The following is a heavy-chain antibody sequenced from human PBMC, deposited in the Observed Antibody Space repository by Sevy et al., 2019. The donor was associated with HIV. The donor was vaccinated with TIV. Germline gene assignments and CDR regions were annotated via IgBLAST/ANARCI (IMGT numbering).Heavy chain of an antibody. J-gene: IGHJ6*02. CDR3: ARGFPWGIEVAGPAEDYGMDV. CDR2: ISAYNGNT. D-gene: IGHD6-19*01. Sequence: ASVKVSCKASGYTFTSYGISWVRQAPGQGLEWMGWISAYNGNTNYAQKLQGRVTMTTDTSTSTAYMELRSLRSDDTAVYYCARGFPWGIEVAGPAEDYGMDVWGQGTTVTVSS. V-gene: IGHV1-18*04. CDR1: GYTFTSYG.